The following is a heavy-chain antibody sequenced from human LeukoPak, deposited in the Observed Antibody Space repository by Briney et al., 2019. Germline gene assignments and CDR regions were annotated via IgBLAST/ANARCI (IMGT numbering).Heavy chain of an antibody. Sequence: SQTLSLTCTVSGGSISSGDYYWSWIRQPPGKGLEWIGYIYYSGSTYYNPSLKSRVTISVDTSKNQFSLKLSSVTAADTAVYYCARGFRGVIVVPADYFDYWGQGTLVTVSS. J-gene: IGHJ4*02. CDR1: GGSISSGDYY. D-gene: IGHD2-2*01. CDR2: IYYSGST. CDR3: ARGFRGVIVVPADYFDY. V-gene: IGHV4-30-4*08.